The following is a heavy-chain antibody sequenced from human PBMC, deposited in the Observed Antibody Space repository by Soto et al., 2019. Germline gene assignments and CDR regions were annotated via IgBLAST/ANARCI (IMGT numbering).Heavy chain of an antibody. CDR2: MQPRDGRT. J-gene: IGHJ4*02. V-gene: IGHV1-8*01. CDR3: ARGVTAGVDY. Sequence: QVQLVQSGAEVREPGASVKVSCKASGYSFSSLDINWVRQTTGQGLEWMGWMQPRDGRTGYAQKFQGRVTMTRDTSITTAYMELSSLTSDGPAFYYCARGVTAGVDYWGQGPLVTVSS. D-gene: IGHD1-26*01. CDR1: GYSFSSLD.